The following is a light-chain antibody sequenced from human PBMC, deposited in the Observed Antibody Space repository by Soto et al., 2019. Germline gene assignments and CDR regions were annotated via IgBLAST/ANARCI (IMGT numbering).Light chain of an antibody. Sequence: EIVLTQSPGTLSLSPGDIATLSCRASQSVRSSYLAWYQQKPDQAPRLLIYDASSRATGTPDRFSGSGSGTDFTLTISRLEPEEFAVYYCQQRSNWPPKITFGQGTRLEIK. J-gene: IGKJ5*01. CDR3: QQRSNWPPKIT. CDR2: DAS. CDR1: QSVRSSY. V-gene: IGKV3D-20*02.